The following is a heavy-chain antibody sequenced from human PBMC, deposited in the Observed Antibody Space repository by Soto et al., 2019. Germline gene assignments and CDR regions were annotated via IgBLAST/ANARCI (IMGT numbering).Heavy chain of an antibody. Sequence: QVQLVQSGAEVKKPGASVKVSCKVSGYTLTELSMHWVRQAPGKGLEWMGGFDPEDGETIYAQKFHGRVTMTEDTSTDTAYMELSSLRSEDTAVYYCATVEKYCSGGSCYSAAIVYWGQGTLVTVSS. CDR1: GYTLTELS. J-gene: IGHJ4*02. CDR2: FDPEDGET. V-gene: IGHV1-24*01. D-gene: IGHD2-15*01. CDR3: ATVEKYCSGGSCYSAAIVY.